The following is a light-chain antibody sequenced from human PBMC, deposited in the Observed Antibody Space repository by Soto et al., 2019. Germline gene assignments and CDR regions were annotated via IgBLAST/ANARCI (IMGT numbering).Light chain of an antibody. Sequence: DIQMTQSPSTLSASVGDRVTITCRASQSISSWLAWYQQKPGKAPKLLIYDASSLESGVPSRFSGSGSGTEFTLTISSLQPDDFATYYCQQYNSYSGPFGQGTKVE. CDR2: DAS. CDR3: QQYNSYSGP. V-gene: IGKV1-5*01. J-gene: IGKJ1*01. CDR1: QSISSW.